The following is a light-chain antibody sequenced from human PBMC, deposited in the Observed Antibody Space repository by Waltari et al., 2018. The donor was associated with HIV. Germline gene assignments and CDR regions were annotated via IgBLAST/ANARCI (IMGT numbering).Light chain of an antibody. J-gene: IGKJ5*01. CDR1: QSIGGY. Sequence: EIVLTQSPDTLSLSPGDRATLSCRASQSIGGYLAWYQQKPGQAPRLLIYGASSRATGIPDRFSGSGSGTDFTLTISRLEPEDFAMFYCQQYGSSPLTFGQGTRLEIK. CDR3: QQYGSSPLT. V-gene: IGKV3-20*01. CDR2: GAS.